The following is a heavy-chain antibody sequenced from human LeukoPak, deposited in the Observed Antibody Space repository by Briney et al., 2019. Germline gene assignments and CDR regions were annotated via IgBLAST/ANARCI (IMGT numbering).Heavy chain of an antibody. D-gene: IGHD4-23*01. Sequence: TGGSLRLSCAASGFTFSNYGMHWVRQAPGKGLEWVALISYDGNNKYYSDSMKGRFTISRDNSKNTLYPQMNSLRAEDTAVYYCAKDIDYGGANWGQGTLVIVSS. CDR1: GFTFSNYG. J-gene: IGHJ4*02. CDR3: AKDIDYGGAN. V-gene: IGHV3-30*18. CDR2: ISYDGNNK.